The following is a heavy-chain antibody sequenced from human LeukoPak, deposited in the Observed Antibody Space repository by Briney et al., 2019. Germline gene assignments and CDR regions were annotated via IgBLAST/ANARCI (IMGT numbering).Heavy chain of an antibody. CDR3: AKDLSKGLLYRRGMYYFDY. V-gene: IGHV3-30*02. D-gene: IGHD3-3*01. J-gene: IGHJ4*02. Sequence: PGGSLRLSCAASGLIFSTNGMHWVRQAPGKGLERVAFIRNDGTIRYYADSIKGRFTISRDNSKNTLYLQMNSLRAEDTAVYYCAKDLSKGLLYRRGMYYFDYWGQGTLVTVSS. CDR1: GLIFSTNG. CDR2: IRNDGTIR.